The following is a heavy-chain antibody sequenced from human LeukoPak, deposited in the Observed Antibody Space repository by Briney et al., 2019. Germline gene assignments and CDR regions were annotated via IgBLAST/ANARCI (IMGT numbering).Heavy chain of an antibody. V-gene: IGHV3-7*01. Sequence: GGSLRLSCAASGFTFSSYWMSWVRQAPGKGLEWVANIKQDGSEKYYVGSVKGRFTISRDNAKNSLYLQMNSLRAEDTAVYYCARDSTPSIDWLYYFDYWGQGTLVTVSS. CDR3: ARDSTPSIDWLYYFDY. D-gene: IGHD3-9*01. CDR1: GFTFSSYW. CDR2: IKQDGSEK. J-gene: IGHJ4*02.